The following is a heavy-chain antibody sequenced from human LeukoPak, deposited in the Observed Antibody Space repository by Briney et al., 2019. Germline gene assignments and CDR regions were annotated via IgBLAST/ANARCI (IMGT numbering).Heavy chain of an antibody. CDR1: GFTFSSYA. J-gene: IGHJ4*02. Sequence: PGGSLRLSCAASGFTFSSYAMSWVRQPPGKGLEWVSGISVTGGSTYYADSVKGRFTISRDNSKNTLYLQMNSLRAEDTAVYYCARGSWPLDDLDYWGQGTLVTVSS. CDR2: ISVTGGST. D-gene: IGHD3-3*01. CDR3: ARGSWPLDDLDY. V-gene: IGHV3-23*01.